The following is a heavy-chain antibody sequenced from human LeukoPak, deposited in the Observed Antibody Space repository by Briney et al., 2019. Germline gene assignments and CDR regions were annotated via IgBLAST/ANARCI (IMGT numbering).Heavy chain of an antibody. CDR3: ARSYDFWSGYYLNWFDP. CDR2: ISSNGGST. J-gene: IGHJ5*02. V-gene: IGHV3-64*01. D-gene: IGHD3-3*01. CDR1: GFTFSSYA. Sequence: GRSLRLSCAASGFTFSSYAMHWVRQAPGKGLEYVSAISSNGGSTYYANSVKGRFTISRDNSKNTLYLQMGSLRAEDMAVYYCARSYDFWSGYYLNWFDPWGQGTLVTVSS.